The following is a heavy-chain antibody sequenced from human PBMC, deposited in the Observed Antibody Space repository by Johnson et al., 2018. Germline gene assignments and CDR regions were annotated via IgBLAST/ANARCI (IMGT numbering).Heavy chain of an antibody. D-gene: IGHD2-15*01. CDR3: AREMVADTPDGNYYYFYMDV. J-gene: IGHJ6*03. CDR2: ISYDGSDD. Sequence: QVQLQESGGGVVQPGRSLRLSCAASGFTFSSYDINWVRQAPGKGLEWVAVISYDGSDDYYAESVKGRFTDSRDNSKNTVYVQMNSLRVEDTAVYYCAREMVADTPDGNYYYFYMDVWGKGTTVTVSS. V-gene: IGHV3-30*03. CDR1: GFTFSSYD.